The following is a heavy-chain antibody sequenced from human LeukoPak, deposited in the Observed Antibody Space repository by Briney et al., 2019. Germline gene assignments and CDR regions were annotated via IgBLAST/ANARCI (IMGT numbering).Heavy chain of an antibody. D-gene: IGHD4-11*01. Sequence: PSETLSLTCTVSGGSISSSSYYWGWIRQPPGKGLEWIGSIYYSGSTYYDPSLKSRVTISVDTSKNQFSLKLSSVTAADTAVYYCATGATVTTLEWVYYYYMDVWGKGTTVTVSS. CDR3: ATGATVTTLEWVYYYYMDV. CDR1: GGSISSSSYY. V-gene: IGHV4-39*01. J-gene: IGHJ6*03. CDR2: IYYSGST.